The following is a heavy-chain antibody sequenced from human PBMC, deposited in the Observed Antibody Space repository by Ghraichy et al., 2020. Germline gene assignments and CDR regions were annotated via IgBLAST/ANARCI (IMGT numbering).Heavy chain of an antibody. V-gene: IGHV4-59*01. Sequence: SETLSLTCTVSGGSMRTYHWSWIRQPPGKGPEWIGFIYYSGRTHYNPSLKRRVTISLDTSKNQFSLKLDSVTAADRAIYYCARDRARGYYSSESYNRYYHYYGMDVWGQGTTVTVSS. CDR3: ARDRARGYYSSESYNRYYHYYGMDV. J-gene: IGHJ6*02. CDR1: GGSMRTYH. D-gene: IGHD3-10*01. CDR2: IYYSGRT.